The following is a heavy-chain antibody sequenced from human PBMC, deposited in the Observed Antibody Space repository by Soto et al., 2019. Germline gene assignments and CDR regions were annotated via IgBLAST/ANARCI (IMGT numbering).Heavy chain of an antibody. CDR1: GGSISSYY. CDR3: ARGRGSGSSFYYYGMDV. J-gene: IGHJ6*02. Sequence: PSETLSLTCTVSGGSISSYYWSWIRQPPGKGLEWIGYIYYSGSTNYNPSPKSRVTISVDTSKNQFSLKLSSVTAADTAVYYCARGRGSGSSFYYYGMDVWGQGTTVTVSS. D-gene: IGHD3-10*01. V-gene: IGHV4-59*01. CDR2: IYYSGST.